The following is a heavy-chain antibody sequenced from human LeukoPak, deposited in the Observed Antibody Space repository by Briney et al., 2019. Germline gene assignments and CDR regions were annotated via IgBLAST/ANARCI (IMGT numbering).Heavy chain of an antibody. CDR3: ARVGSGWFGDY. V-gene: IGHV3-48*04. Sequence: GGSLRLSCAASGFTFSSYGMSWVRQAPGKGLEWVSAISSSGSTIYYADSVKGRFTISRDNAKNSLYLQMNSLTAEDTAVYYCARVGSGWFGDYWGQGTLVTVSS. J-gene: IGHJ4*02. D-gene: IGHD6-19*01. CDR2: ISSSGSTI. CDR1: GFTFSSYG.